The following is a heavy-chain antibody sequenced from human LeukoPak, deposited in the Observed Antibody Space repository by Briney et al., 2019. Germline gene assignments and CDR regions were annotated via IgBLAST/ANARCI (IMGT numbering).Heavy chain of an antibody. D-gene: IGHD3-3*01. CDR1: GGSFGGYY. J-gene: IGHJ4*02. CDR2: INHSGST. Sequence: PSETLSLTCAVYGGSFGGYYWSWIRQPPGKGLEWIGEINHSGSTNYNPSLKGRVTISVDTSKNQFSLKLSSVTAADTAVYYCARVRSIYDFWSGLNFDYWGQGTLVTVSS. CDR3: ARVRSIYDFWSGLNFDY. V-gene: IGHV4-34*01.